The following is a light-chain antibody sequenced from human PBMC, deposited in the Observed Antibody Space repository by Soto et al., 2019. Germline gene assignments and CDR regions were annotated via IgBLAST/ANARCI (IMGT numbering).Light chain of an antibody. V-gene: IGKV3-20*01. Sequence: EIVLTQSPGTLSLSPGERATLSCRAIQSVSSIYLAWYQQKPGQAPRLLIYGASSRATGIPDRFSGSGSGTDFTLTISRLEPEDFAVYYSRQYGSSRWTFGQGTKV. J-gene: IGKJ1*01. CDR3: RQYGSSRWT. CDR2: GAS. CDR1: QSVSSIY.